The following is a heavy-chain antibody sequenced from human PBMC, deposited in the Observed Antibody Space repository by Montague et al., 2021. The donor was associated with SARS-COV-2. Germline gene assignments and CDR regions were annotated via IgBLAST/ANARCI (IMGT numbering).Heavy chain of an antibody. CDR3: ARELEIHDFLSGYYIGD. D-gene: IGHD3-3*01. V-gene: IGHV4-61*01. CDR2: IYYSGST. CDR1: GGSVNSGSYH. J-gene: IGHJ4*02. Sequence: SETLSLTCTVSGGSVNSGSYHWNWIRQPPGKGLEWIGYIYYSGSTSYYPSLKSRVTISPDTSKNQFSLNLTSVTAADTALYFCARELEIHDFLSGYYIGDWGQGTLVTVSS.